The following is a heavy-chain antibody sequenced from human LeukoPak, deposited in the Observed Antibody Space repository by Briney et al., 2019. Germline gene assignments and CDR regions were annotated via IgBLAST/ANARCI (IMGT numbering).Heavy chain of an antibody. Sequence: SETLSLTCTVSGGSISSYYWSWIRQPPGKGLEWIGYIYYNGNTNYNPSLKSRVTISVDTSKNQFSLKLNSVTAADTAVYYCARGDYGSGSPLWFWGQGTQVTVSS. CDR2: IYYNGNT. D-gene: IGHD3-10*01. CDR3: ARGDYGSGSPLWF. CDR1: GGSISSYY. J-gene: IGHJ4*02. V-gene: IGHV4-59*01.